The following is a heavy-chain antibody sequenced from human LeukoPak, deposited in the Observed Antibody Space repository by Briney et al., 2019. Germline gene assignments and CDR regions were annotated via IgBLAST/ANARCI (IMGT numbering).Heavy chain of an antibody. CDR1: GFTFSSYA. D-gene: IGHD3-10*01. V-gene: IGHV3-30*01. CDR2: ISYDGSNK. Sequence: PGRSLRLSCAASGFTFSSYAMHWVRQAPGKGLEWVAVISYDGSNKCYADSVKGRFTISRDNSKNTLYLQMNSLRAEDTAVYYCARARGVGRYYYYYMDVWGKGTTVTVSS. J-gene: IGHJ6*03. CDR3: ARARGVGRYYYYYMDV.